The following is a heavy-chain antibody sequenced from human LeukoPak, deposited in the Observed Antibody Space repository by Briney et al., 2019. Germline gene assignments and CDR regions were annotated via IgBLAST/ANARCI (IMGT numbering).Heavy chain of an antibody. CDR2: IKEDGSEK. J-gene: IGHJ4*02. V-gene: IGHV3-7*01. D-gene: IGHD6-6*01. CDR3: ARELGSYSSSSQGDY. Sequence: GGSLRLSCAASGFTFSNYWMSWVRQAPGKGLEWVANIKEDGSEKYYVDSVKGRFTISRDNAKNSLYLQMNSLRAEDTAVYYCARELGSYSSSSQGDYWGQGTLVTVSS. CDR1: GFTFSNYW.